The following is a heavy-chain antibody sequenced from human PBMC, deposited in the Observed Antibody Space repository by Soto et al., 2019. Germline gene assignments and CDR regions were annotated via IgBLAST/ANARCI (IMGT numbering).Heavy chain of an antibody. Sequence: QITLKESGPTLVRPTQTLTLTCTFSGFSLSTRGLGVGWIRQPPGKALEWLALIYWNDDKRYSPSLKARITNTNDTTKNQVVLTMTNMDPVETATHYCVDRPSGLYLFDYWGQGTMVIVS. CDR1: GFSLSTRGLG. V-gene: IGHV2-5*01. D-gene: IGHD6-19*01. CDR2: IYWNDDK. J-gene: IGHJ4*02. CDR3: VDRPSGLYLFDY.